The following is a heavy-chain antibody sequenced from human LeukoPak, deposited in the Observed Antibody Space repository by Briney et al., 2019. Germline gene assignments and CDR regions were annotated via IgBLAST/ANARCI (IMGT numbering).Heavy chain of an antibody. D-gene: IGHD3-22*01. CDR1: GGSISSGGYY. V-gene: IGHV4-31*03. Sequence: SETLSLTCTVSGGSISSGGYYWSWIRQHPGKGLEWIGYIYYSGSTYYNPSLKSRVTISVDTSKNQFSLKLSSVTAADTAVYYCARWASGYPNWYFDLWGRGTLVTVSS. CDR2: IYYSGST. J-gene: IGHJ2*01. CDR3: ARWASGYPNWYFDL.